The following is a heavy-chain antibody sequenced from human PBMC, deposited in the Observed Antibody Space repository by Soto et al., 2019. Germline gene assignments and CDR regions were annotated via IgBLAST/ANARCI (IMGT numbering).Heavy chain of an antibody. CDR2: IFSSDSDT. D-gene: IGHD3-22*01. V-gene: IGHV5-51*01. J-gene: IGHJ5*02. CDR1: GYRFSSYW. Sequence: GGSLKISCRTSGYRFSSYWIDLVRQMPSEGLEWMGIIFSSDSDTRYSRSFQGQGTTSADRSTSNVFLQWASLKASDTAVYFCARKDKSFYFNCFDPWGQGTLVTVSS. CDR3: ARKDKSFYFNCFDP.